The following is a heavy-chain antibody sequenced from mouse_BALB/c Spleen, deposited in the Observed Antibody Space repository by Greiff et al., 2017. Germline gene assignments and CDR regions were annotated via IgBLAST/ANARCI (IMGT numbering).Heavy chain of an antibody. CDR2: IDPANGNT. CDR1: GFNIKDTY. V-gene: IGHV14-3*02. Sequence: EVQVVESGAELVKPGASVKLSCTASGFNIKDTYMHWVKQRPEQGLEWIGRIDPANGNTKYDPKFQGKATITADTSSNTAYLQLSSLTSEDTAVYYCAREGGNYGWFAYWGQGTLVTVSA. D-gene: IGHD2-1*01. J-gene: IGHJ3*01. CDR3: AREGGNYGWFAY.